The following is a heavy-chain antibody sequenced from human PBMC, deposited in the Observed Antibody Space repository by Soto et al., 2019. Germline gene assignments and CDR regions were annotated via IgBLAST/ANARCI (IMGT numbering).Heavy chain of an antibody. V-gene: IGHV3-11*06. J-gene: IGHJ5*02. CDR3: PPSSGGSNWFDP. CDR2: ISSSSSYT. D-gene: IGHD2-15*01. Sequence: SGGSLRLSCAASGFTFSDYYMSWIRQAPGKGLEWVSYISSSSSYTNYADSVKGRFTISRDNAKNSLYLQMNSLRAEDTAVYYCPPSSGGSNWFDPWGQGTLVTVSS. CDR1: GFTFSDYY.